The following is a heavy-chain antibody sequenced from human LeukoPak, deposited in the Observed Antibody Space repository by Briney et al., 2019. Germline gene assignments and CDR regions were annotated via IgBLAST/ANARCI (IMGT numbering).Heavy chain of an antibody. D-gene: IGHD1-26*01. J-gene: IGHJ4*02. V-gene: IGHV3-23*01. CDR1: GFTFSSYD. CDR3: AKDQSSGTYYDY. CDR2: ISGSGGST. Sequence: GGSLRLSCAASGFTFSSYDMSWVRQAPGKRLEWVSAISGSGGSTYYADSVKGRFTVSRDNSKNTLYLQMNSLTAEDTALYFCAKDQSSGTYYDYWGQGTLVTVSS.